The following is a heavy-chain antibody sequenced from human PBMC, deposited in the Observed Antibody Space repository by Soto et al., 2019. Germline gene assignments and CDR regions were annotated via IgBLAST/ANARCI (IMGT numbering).Heavy chain of an antibody. J-gene: IGHJ6*03. Sequence: SETLSLTCTVSGGSISSGGYYWSWIRQHPGKGLEWIGYIYYSGSTYYDPSLKSRVTIPVDTSKNQFSLKLSSVTAADTAVYYCARENSSSWSYYYYYYMDVWGKGTTVTVSS. CDR1: GGSISSGGYY. CDR2: IYYSGST. V-gene: IGHV4-31*03. CDR3: ARENSSSWSYYYYYYMDV. D-gene: IGHD6-13*01.